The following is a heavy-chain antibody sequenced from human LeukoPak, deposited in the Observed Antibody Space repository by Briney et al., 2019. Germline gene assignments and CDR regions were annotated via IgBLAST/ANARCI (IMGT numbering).Heavy chain of an antibody. V-gene: IGHV5-51*01. J-gene: IGHJ4*02. CDR2: MHPGDSDT. D-gene: IGHD4-17*01. CDR3: ARRFYGTLD. Sequence: GESLLISCEGSGYSFTNYWIGWVRQMPGKGLEWVGIMHPGDSDTRYSPSFQGQVTISADKSISTAYLQWSSLKASDTAMFYCARRFYGTLDWGQGTLVTVSS. CDR1: GYSFTNYW.